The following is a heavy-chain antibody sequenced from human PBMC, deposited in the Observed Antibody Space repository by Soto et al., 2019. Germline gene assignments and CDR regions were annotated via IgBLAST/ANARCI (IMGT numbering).Heavy chain of an antibody. CDR2: IIPIFGTP. CDR3: ARPIQFYFDTSAQSAGFDP. D-gene: IGHD3-22*01. V-gene: IGHV1-69*13. Sequence: SVKVSCKASGGTFSRNSISWVRQAPGQGLEWMGGIIPIFGTPNYAQKFQGRLTITADESTSTAYMELSSLSSDDTAVYYCARPIQFYFDTSAQSAGFDPWGQGTLVTGSS. CDR1: GGTFSRNS. J-gene: IGHJ5*02.